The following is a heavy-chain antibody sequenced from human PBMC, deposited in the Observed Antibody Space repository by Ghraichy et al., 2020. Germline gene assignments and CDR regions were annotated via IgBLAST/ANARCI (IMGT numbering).Heavy chain of an antibody. CDR1: GFTVSSNY. Sequence: GGSLRLSCAASGFTVSSNYMSWVRQAPGKGLEWVSIIYSGGSTDYADTVRGRFTISRDRPKNTRNLHMNSLRAEDTAVYYCARESGSWSYFDYWGQGTLVSVSS. D-gene: IGHD3-10*01. CDR3: ARESGSWSYFDY. CDR2: IYSGGST. J-gene: IGHJ4*02. V-gene: IGHV3-53*01.